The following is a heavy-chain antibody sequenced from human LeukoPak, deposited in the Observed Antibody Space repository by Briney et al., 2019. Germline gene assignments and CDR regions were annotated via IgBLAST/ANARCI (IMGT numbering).Heavy chain of an antibody. Sequence: GGSLRLSCAASGFTFSSYGMHWVRQAPGKGLEWVAVIWYDGSNKYYADSVKGRFTISRDNSKNTLYLQMNSLRAEDMAVYYCARYRGGYSSSSPYYYYGMDVWGQGTTVTVPS. D-gene: IGHD6-6*01. CDR3: ARYRGGYSSSSPYYYYGMDV. CDR2: IWYDGSNK. V-gene: IGHV3-33*01. J-gene: IGHJ6*02. CDR1: GFTFSSYG.